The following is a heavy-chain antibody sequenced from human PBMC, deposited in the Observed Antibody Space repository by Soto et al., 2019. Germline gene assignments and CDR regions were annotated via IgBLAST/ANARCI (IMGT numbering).Heavy chain of an antibody. CDR1: GGSISSGDYY. D-gene: IGHD5-12*01. V-gene: IGHV4-30-4*01. CDR2: IYYSGST. Sequence: NLSLTCTVSGGSISSGDYYWSGIRQPPGKGLEWIGYIYYSGSTYYNPSLKSRVTISVDTSKNQFSLKLSSVTAADTAVYYCARLSPKYIDYPGQGTLGTVS. J-gene: IGHJ4*02. CDR3: ARLSPKYIDY.